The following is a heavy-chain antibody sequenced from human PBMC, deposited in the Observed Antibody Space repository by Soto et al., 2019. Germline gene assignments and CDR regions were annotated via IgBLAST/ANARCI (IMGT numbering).Heavy chain of an antibody. Sequence: PSETLSLTCTVSGGSINSGDYSWTWIRQPPGKGLEWIGYIYHTGTTYYNMSLKSRVTISVDRSKNQFSLKLSSVTAADTAVYYCARHYYDSSGYYPLYYYYYGMDVWGQGTTVTSP. CDR2: IYHTGTT. CDR3: ARHYYDSSGYYPLYYYYYGMDV. V-gene: IGHV4-30-2*01. CDR1: GGSINSGDYS. D-gene: IGHD3-22*01. J-gene: IGHJ6*02.